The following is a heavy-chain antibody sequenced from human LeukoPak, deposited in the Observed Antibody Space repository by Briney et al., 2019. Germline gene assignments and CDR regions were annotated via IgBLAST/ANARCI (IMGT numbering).Heavy chain of an antibody. Sequence: SETLSLTCTVSAGSISRYYWSWIRQPPGKGLEWIGYIYYSGSTNYNPSLKSRVTISVDTSKNQFSLKLSSVTAADTAVYYCARGSTVTTDWGQGTLVTVSS. J-gene: IGHJ4*02. CDR3: ARGSTVTTD. CDR1: AGSISRYY. CDR2: IYYSGST. V-gene: IGHV4-59*01. D-gene: IGHD4-17*01.